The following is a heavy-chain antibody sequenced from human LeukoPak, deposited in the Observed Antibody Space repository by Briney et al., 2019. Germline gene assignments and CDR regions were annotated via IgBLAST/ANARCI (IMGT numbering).Heavy chain of an antibody. CDR1: GYTFTGYY. Sequence: ASVKVSCKASGYTFTGYYMHWVRQAPGQGLEWMGWINPNSGGTNYAQKFQGRVTMTRDTSTSTAYMELSRLRSEDTAVYYCARGADGYSKRGNYMDVWGKGTTVTVSS. J-gene: IGHJ6*03. V-gene: IGHV1-2*02. CDR2: INPNSGGT. D-gene: IGHD5-24*01. CDR3: ARGADGYSKRGNYMDV.